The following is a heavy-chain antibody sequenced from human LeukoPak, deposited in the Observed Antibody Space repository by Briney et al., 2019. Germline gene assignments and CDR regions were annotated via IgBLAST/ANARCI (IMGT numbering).Heavy chain of an antibody. D-gene: IGHD3-10*01. J-gene: IGHJ3*02. CDR2: VGGYDGDT. Sequence: ASVKVSCKASGYRFTTYGINWVRQAPGQGLEWMGWVGGYDGDTNYAQILQARVTMTTDTSTSTVYMELRSLRSDDTAVYYCARDFGAAAFDGAFDIWGQGTMVTVSS. V-gene: IGHV1-18*01. CDR1: GYRFTTYG. CDR3: ARDFGAAAFDGAFDI.